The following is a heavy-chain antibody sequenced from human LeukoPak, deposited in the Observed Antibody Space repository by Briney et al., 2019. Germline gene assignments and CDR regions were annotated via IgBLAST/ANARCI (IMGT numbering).Heavy chain of an antibody. Sequence: SETLSPTCTVSGGSISSSSYYWGWIRQPPGKGLEWIGSLYYSGSTYYNPSLKSRVTISVDTSKNQFSLKLSSVTAADTAVYYCAVVDYWGQGTLVTVS. CDR1: GGSISSSSYY. CDR3: AVVDY. J-gene: IGHJ4*02. CDR2: LYYSGST. V-gene: IGHV4-39*01.